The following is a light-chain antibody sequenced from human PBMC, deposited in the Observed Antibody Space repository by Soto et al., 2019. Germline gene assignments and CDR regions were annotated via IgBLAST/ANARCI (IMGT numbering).Light chain of an antibody. CDR3: QQYGSSPLT. J-gene: IGKJ4*01. CDR2: GAL. Sequence: EIVLTQSPGTLSLSPGERATLSCRASQSVSSSYLAWYQQKPGQAPRLLIYGALSRATGIPDRFSGSGSGTDFTLTISRLEPEDFAVYYCQQYGSSPLTFGGGIKVEIK. V-gene: IGKV3-20*01. CDR1: QSVSSSY.